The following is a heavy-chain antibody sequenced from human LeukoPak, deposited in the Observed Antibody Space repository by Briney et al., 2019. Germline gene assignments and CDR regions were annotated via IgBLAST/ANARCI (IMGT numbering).Heavy chain of an antibody. CDR2: MNPNSGNT. CDR3: ARVYRRWELQLYYFDY. J-gene: IGHJ4*02. CDR1: GYTFTSYD. D-gene: IGHD1-26*01. Sequence: ASVTVSCKASGYTFTSYDINWVRQAPGQGLEWMGWMNPNSGNTGYAQKFQGRVTMTRNTSISTAYMELSSLRSEDTAVYYCARVYRRWELQLYYFDYWGQGTLVTVSS. V-gene: IGHV1-8*01.